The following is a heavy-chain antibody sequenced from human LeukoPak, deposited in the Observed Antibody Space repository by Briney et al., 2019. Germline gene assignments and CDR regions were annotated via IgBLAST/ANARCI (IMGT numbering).Heavy chain of an antibody. J-gene: IGHJ5*02. CDR2: VYYTATT. D-gene: IGHD6-13*01. CDR1: GDSITNINYY. Sequence: SETLSLTCSVSGDSITNINYYWGWMRQPPGKGLEWIATVYYTATTYSNPSLKSRVTISVDSSKNEVSLKVTSVTAADTAVYYCARDPVAGTGTDTWGQGTLVTVSS. V-gene: IGHV4-39*07. CDR3: ARDPVAGTGTDT.